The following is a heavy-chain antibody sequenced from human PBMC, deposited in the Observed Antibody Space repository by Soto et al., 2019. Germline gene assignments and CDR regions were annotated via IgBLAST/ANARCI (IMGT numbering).Heavy chain of an antibody. V-gene: IGHV1-46*01. CDR2: INPSGGST. CDR1: GYTFTSYY. J-gene: IGHJ4*02. Sequence: ASVKVSCKASGYTFTSYYMHWVRQAPGQGLEWMGIINPSGGSTSYAQKFQGRVTMTRDTSTSTVYMELSSLRSEDTAVYYCARDTPPQYGSGSYYGYWGQGTLVTVSS. D-gene: IGHD3-10*01. CDR3: ARDTPPQYGSGSYYGY.